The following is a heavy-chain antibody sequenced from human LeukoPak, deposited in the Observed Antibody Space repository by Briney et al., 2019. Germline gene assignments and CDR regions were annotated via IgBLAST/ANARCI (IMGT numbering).Heavy chain of an antibody. CDR1: GFAFSTYA. Sequence: GGSLRLSCAASGFAFSTYAMHWVRQAPGKGLEWVAVISYDGSVKYYADSVKGRFTISRDNSKNTLYLQMYSLRAEDTAVYYCARDPVTQYYFDYWGQGTLVTVSS. J-gene: IGHJ4*02. V-gene: IGHV3-30*14. D-gene: IGHD4-17*01. CDR2: ISYDGSVK. CDR3: ARDPVTQYYFDY.